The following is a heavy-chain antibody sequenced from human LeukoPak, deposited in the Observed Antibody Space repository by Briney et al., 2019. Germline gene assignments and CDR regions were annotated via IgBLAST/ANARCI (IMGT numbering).Heavy chain of an antibody. CDR2: ISGSGGST. J-gene: IGHJ4*02. D-gene: IGHD2-15*01. CDR1: GFTFSSHA. CDR3: AKVGIVVVVADDYFDY. V-gene: IGHV3-23*01. Sequence: PGGSLRLSCAASGFTFSSHAMSWFRQAPGKRLEWVSAISGSGGSTYYADSVKGRFTISSDNSKNTLYLQMTSLRAEDTAVYYCAKVGIVVVVADDYFDYWGQGTLVTVSS.